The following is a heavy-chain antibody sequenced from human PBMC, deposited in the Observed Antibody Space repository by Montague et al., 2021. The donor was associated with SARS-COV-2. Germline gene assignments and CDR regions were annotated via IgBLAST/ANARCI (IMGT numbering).Heavy chain of an antibody. Sequence: SLRLPCAASGFTFSSYWMSWVRQAPGKGLEWVANIKQDGSEKYYVDSVKGRFTISRDNAKNSLYLQMNSLRAEDTAVYYCARDSFWSSYYTDYYGMDVWGQGTTVTVSS. CDR3: ARDSFWSSYYTDYYGMDV. V-gene: IGHV3-7*01. J-gene: IGHJ6*02. CDR1: GFTFSSYW. CDR2: IKQDGSEK. D-gene: IGHD3-3*01.